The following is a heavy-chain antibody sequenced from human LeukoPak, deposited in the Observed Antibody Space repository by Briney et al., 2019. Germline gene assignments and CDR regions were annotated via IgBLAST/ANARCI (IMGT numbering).Heavy chain of an antibody. V-gene: IGHV3-23*01. D-gene: IGHD3-10*01. CDR3: ARDHTTMIRGVSYYYYGMDV. Sequence: GGSLRLSCAASGFTFSSYAMSWVRQAPGEGLEWVSAISGSGGSTYYADSVKGRFTISRDNSKNTLYLQMISLRAEDTAVYYCARDHTTMIRGVSYYYYGMDVWGQGTTVTVSS. J-gene: IGHJ6*02. CDR1: GFTFSSYA. CDR2: ISGSGGST.